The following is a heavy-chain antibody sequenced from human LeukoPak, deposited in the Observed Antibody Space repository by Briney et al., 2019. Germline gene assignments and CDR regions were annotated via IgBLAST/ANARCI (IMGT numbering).Heavy chain of an antibody. CDR3: AKERQLLRYFDY. CDR1: GFTFDDYA. Sequence: PGGSLRLSCAASGFTFDDYAMHWVRQAPGNSLEWVSGISWNSGSIGYADSVKGRFTISRDNAKNSLYLQMNSLRAEGTALYYCAKERQLLRYFDYWGQGTLVTVSS. CDR2: ISWNSGSI. V-gene: IGHV3-9*01. J-gene: IGHJ4*02. D-gene: IGHD2-15*01.